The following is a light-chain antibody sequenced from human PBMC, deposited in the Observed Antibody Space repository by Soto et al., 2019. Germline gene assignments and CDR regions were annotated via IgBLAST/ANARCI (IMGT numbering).Light chain of an antibody. CDR2: SNV. Sequence: QSVLTQAPSASGTPGQRVTISCPGSSSNIGSNTVSWYQQVPGTAPKVLIYSNVQRPSGVPDRFSGSKSGTSASLAIGGLQSGDEADYYCAAWDGSLNGWVFGGGTKLTVL. CDR3: AAWDGSLNGWV. CDR1: SSNIGSNT. J-gene: IGLJ3*02. V-gene: IGLV1-44*01.